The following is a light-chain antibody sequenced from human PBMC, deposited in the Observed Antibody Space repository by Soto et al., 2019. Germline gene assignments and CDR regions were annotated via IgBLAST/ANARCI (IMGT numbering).Light chain of an antibody. CDR3: MQPLENFRT. CDR2: LGS. J-gene: IGKJ1*01. CDR1: QNLLHSTGYNY. Sequence: DIVMTQSPLSLPVTPGESASISCRCSQNLLHSTGYNYLDWYMQKPGQSPQLLIYLGSNRASGVPDRFSGSGSDTYFTLEISRVEADDVGVYYCMQPLENFRTFGQGTKVDIK. V-gene: IGKV2-28*01.